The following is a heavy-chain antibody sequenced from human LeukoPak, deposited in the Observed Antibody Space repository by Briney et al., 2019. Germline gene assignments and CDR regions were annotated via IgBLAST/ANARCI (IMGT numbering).Heavy chain of an antibody. D-gene: IGHD2-15*01. CDR3: ARYCLSGCPNYGMDV. CDR2: ISYDGSNK. J-gene: IGHJ6*02. V-gene: IGHV3-30*03. CDR1: GFTFSSYG. Sequence: PGRSLRLSCAASGFTFSSYGMHWVRQAPGKGLEWVAVISYDGSNKYYADSVRGRFTVSRDNAKNTLHLQMDSLRVEDSAIYYCARYCLSGCPNYGMDVWGQGTTVTVSS.